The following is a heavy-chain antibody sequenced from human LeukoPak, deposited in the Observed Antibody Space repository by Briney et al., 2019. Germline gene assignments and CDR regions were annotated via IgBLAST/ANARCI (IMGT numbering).Heavy chain of an antibody. V-gene: IGHV5-51*01. CDR3: ARQSRRYYYYYGMDV. D-gene: IGHD5-24*01. CDR1: GYSFTSYW. J-gene: IGHJ6*02. CDR2: IYPGDSDT. Sequence: GESLKISCKGPGYSFTSYWIGWVRQMPGKGLEWMGIIYPGDSDTRYSPSFQGQVTISADKSISTAYLQWSSLKASDTAMYYCARQSRRYYYYYGMDVWGQGTTVTVSS.